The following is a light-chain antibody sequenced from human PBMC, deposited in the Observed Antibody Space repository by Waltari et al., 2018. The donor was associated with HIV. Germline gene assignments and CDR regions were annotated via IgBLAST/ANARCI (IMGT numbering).Light chain of an antibody. CDR2: GAS. J-gene: IGKJ4*02. V-gene: IGKV3-15*01. Sequence: EIVMTQSPATLSVYPGERGTLSCRASENLNTNLAWYQLQTGQAPRLLISGASTRATGIPARFSGSGSGTDFTLNIGTLQSEDFAVYYCQQYNKWPRTFGRGTKVEI. CDR1: ENLNTN. CDR3: QQYNKWPRT.